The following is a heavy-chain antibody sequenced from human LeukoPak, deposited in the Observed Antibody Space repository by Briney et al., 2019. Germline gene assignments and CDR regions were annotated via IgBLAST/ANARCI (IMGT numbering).Heavy chain of an antibody. CDR2: INGSGGST. CDR1: GFTFSSYA. CDR3: AKGVFGCATTPCDY. J-gene: IGHJ4*02. V-gene: IGHV3-23*01. Sequence: GGSLRLSCAASGFTFSSYAMSWVRQAPGKGLEWVSAINGSGGSTYYADSVKGRFTISRDNSKNTLYLQMNSLRAEDTAVYYCAKGVFGCATTPCDYWGQGTLVTVSS. D-gene: IGHD3-3*01.